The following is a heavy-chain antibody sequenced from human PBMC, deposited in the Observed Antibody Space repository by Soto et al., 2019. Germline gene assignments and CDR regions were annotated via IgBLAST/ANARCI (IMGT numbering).Heavy chain of an antibody. D-gene: IGHD2-15*01. CDR1: GGSISSSNW. CDR2: IYHSGST. Sequence: PSETLSLTCAVSGGSISSSNWWSWVRQPPGKGLEWIGEIYHSGSTNYNPSLKSRVTISVDKSKNQFSLKLSSVTAADTAVYYCAYGLDIGYCSGCSCYWDSSFDYWGQGTLVTVSS. J-gene: IGHJ4*02. CDR3: AYGLDIGYCSGCSCYWDSSFDY. V-gene: IGHV4-4*02.